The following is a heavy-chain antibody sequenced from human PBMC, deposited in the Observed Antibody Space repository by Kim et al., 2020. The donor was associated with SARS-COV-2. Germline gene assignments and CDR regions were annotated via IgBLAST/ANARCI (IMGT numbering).Heavy chain of an antibody. D-gene: IGHD3-10*01. Sequence: NSRSIGYADSVKCRFTIARDIAKNSLYLQMNSLRAEETALYYCAKFSGDIWGQGTMVTVSS. J-gene: IGHJ3*02. V-gene: IGHV3-9*01. CDR2: NSRSI. CDR3: AKFSGDI.